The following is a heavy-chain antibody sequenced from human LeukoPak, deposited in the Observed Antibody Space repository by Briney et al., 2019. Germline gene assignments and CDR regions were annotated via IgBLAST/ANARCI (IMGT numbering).Heavy chain of an antibody. V-gene: IGHV1-69*06. CDR1: GGTFSSYA. CDR2: IIPIFGTA. D-gene: IGHD6-6*01. J-gene: IGHJ6*03. CDR3: ARVGEPYSSSSTGYYYYMDV. Sequence: SVKVSCKASGGTFSSYAISWVRQAPGQGLEWMGGIIPIFGTANYAQKFQGRVTITADKSTSTAYMELSSLRSEDTAVYYCARVGEPYSSSSTGYYYYMDVWGKGTTVTVSS.